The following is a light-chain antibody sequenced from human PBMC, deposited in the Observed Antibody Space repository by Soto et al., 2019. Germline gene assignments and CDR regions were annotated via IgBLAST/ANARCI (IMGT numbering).Light chain of an antibody. CDR2: DAS. CDR1: QSVSSN. Sequence: EIVMTQSPATLSVSLGERATLSCRASQSVSSNLAWHQQKPGQAPRILMYDASTRATGIPARFSGSGSGTDFTLTISRLEPEDFAVYYCHQRSNWPPDTFGQGTRLEIK. CDR3: HQRSNWPPDT. J-gene: IGKJ5*01. V-gene: IGKV3-15*01.